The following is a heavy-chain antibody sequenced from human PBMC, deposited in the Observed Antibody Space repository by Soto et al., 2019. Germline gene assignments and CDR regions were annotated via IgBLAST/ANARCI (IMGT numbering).Heavy chain of an antibody. Sequence: SETLSLTCTVSGGSISSYYWSWIRQPPGKGLEWIGFIYNSGSTYYNPSLRSRVTISVDTSKNQFSLKLRSVTAADTAVYYCASMGYHYGSGSYPLDYWGQGTLVTVSS. D-gene: IGHD3-10*01. CDR3: ASMGYHYGSGSYPLDY. V-gene: IGHV4-59*08. J-gene: IGHJ4*02. CDR1: GGSISSYY. CDR2: IYNSGST.